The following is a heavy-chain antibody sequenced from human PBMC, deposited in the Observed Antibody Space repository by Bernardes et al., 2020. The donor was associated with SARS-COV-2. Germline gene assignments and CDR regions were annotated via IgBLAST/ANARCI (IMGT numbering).Heavy chain of an antibody. V-gene: IGHV1-3*01. J-gene: IGHJ6*02. CDR3: ARFGYCSSSSFTPHEYNYYNGMDV. CDR1: GYTFSRYA. CDR2: INAGNGNT. Sequence: ASVKVSCKASGYTFSRYAMYWVRQAAGQRLEWMGWINAGNGNTKYSQRFQGRVTITRDTYARPPYMEIISLRSEDTAVYYSARFGYCSSSSFTPHEYNYYNGMDVWGQGTTVTVSS. D-gene: IGHD2-15*01.